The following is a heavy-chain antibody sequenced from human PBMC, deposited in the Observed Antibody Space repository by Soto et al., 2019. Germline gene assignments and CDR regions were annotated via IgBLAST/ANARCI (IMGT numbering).Heavy chain of an antibody. Sequence: ASVKVSCKASGYTFTGYYMHWVRQAPGQGLEWMGWINPNSGGTNYAQKFQGWVTMTRDTSISTAYMELSRLRSDDTAVYYCAREIIYGSGSSDASDIWGQGTMVTVSS. CDR2: INPNSGGT. D-gene: IGHD3-10*01. V-gene: IGHV1-2*04. CDR3: AREIIYGSGSSDASDI. CDR1: GYTFTGYY. J-gene: IGHJ3*02.